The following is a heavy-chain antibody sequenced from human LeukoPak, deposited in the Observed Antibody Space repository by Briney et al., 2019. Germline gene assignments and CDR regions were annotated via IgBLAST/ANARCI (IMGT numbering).Heavy chain of an antibody. CDR1: GFTFSSYS. Sequence: GGSLRLSCVASGFTFSSYSMNWVRQAPGKGLEWVSSISSSSSYIYYADSVKGRFTISRDNAKNSLYLQMNSLRAEDTAVYYCARGVSTVTTVWYYYYYMDVWGKGTTVTVSS. J-gene: IGHJ6*03. CDR2: ISSSSSYI. CDR3: ARGVSTVTTVWYYYYYMDV. D-gene: IGHD4-17*01. V-gene: IGHV3-21*01.